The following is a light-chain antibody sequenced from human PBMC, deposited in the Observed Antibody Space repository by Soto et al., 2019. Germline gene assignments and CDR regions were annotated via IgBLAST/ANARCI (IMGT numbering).Light chain of an antibody. CDR3: QQYGSSLWT. V-gene: IGKV3-20*01. Sequence: EMVLTQSPGTLSLSPGERATLSCRASQSVSSSYLAWYQQKPGQAPRLLIYGASSRATGIPDRFSGSGSGTDFTLTISRLEPEDFAVDYCQQYGSSLWTFGRGTKVEIK. CDR2: GAS. CDR1: QSVSSSY. J-gene: IGKJ1*01.